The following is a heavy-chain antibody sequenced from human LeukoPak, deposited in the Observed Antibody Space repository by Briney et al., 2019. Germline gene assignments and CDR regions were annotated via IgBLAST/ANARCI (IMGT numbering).Heavy chain of an antibody. CDR2: IWYDGNNK. V-gene: IGHV3-33*01. CDR3: ARPATVTGDRYFDL. J-gene: IGHJ2*01. Sequence: GGSLRLSCAASGFTFSSYGMHWVRQAPGKGLEWVALIWYDGNNKYYADSVKGRFTISRDNSKNTLYLQMNSLRVEDTAVYYCARPATVTGDRYFDLWGRGTLVTVSS. D-gene: IGHD4-17*01. CDR1: GFTFSSYG.